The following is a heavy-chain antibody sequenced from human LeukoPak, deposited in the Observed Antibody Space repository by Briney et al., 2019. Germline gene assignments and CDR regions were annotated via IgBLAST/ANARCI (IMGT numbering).Heavy chain of an antibody. CDR2: ITDSGNTI. CDR3: AKRLNNNYFEH. J-gene: IGHJ4*02. D-gene: IGHD2/OR15-2a*01. V-gene: IGHV3-11*01. Sequence: GGSLRLSCAASGFTFSDYNMNWVRQAPGKGLEWVSYITDSGNTIHYADSVKGRFTISRDNAKNSLYLQMNSLRAEETATYYCAKRLNNNYFEHWGQGTLVTVSS. CDR1: GFTFSDYN.